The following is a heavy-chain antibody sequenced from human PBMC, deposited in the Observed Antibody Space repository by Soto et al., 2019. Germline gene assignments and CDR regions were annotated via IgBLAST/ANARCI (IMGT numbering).Heavy chain of an antibody. CDR1: GYTFTGYY. V-gene: IGHV1-2*04. CDR3: ARAGVEGYCSGGSCQLGDFDI. CDR2: INPNSGGT. D-gene: IGHD2-15*01. J-gene: IGHJ3*02. Sequence: ASVKVSCKASGYTFTGYYMHWVRQAPGQGLEWMGWINPNSGGTNYAQKFQGWVTMTGDTSISTAYMELSRLRSDDTAVYYCARAGVEGYCSGGSCQLGDFDIWGQGTMVTVSS.